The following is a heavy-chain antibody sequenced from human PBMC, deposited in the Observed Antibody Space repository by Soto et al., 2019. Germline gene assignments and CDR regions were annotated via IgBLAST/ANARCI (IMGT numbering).Heavy chain of an antibody. CDR1: GFTFSSYA. CDR3: AKGPAPSRPYYFDY. J-gene: IGHJ4*02. V-gene: IGHV3-23*01. D-gene: IGHD2-2*01. Sequence: GGSLRLSCVASGFTFSSYAMSWVRQAPGKGLEWVSAITGDGGDTFHADSVRGRLTISRDNSRNTLYLQMDSLRAEDTALYYCAKGPAPSRPYYFDYWGQGTLVTVSS. CDR2: ITGDGGDT.